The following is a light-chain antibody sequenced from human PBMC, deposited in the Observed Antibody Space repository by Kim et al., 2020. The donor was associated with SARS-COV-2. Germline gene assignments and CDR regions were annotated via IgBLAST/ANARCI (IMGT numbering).Light chain of an antibody. CDR1: SSDVGGYNY. Sequence: QSALTQPASVSGSPGQSITISCTGTSSDVGGYNYVSWYQQHPGKAPKLMIYDVSNRPSGVSNLFSGSKSGNTTSLTISGLLAEDEADYYCSTYTSSSTLDVFGTGTKVTVL. CDR2: DVS. J-gene: IGLJ1*01. V-gene: IGLV2-14*03. CDR3: STYTSSSTLDV.